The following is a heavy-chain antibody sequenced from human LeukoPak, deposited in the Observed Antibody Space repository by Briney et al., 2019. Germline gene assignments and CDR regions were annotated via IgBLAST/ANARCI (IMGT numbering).Heavy chain of an antibody. CDR2: FYNNGST. V-gene: IGHV4-59*01. CDR3: ARDTYYYDTSAYVPFDY. D-gene: IGHD3-22*01. Sequence: SETLSLTCTVSGGSISSCYWSWIRQPPGKGLEWIGYFYNNGSTHYNPSLNSRVTISGATSKNQFSLELSSVTSADTAVYYCARDTYYYDTSAYVPFDYWGQGTLVTVSS. CDR1: GGSISSCY. J-gene: IGHJ4*01.